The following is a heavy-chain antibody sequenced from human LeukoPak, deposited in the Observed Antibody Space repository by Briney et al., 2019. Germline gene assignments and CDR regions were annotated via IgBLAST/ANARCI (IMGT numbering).Heavy chain of an antibody. D-gene: IGHD3-10*01. CDR2: IKSDGSNS. CDR3: VRVGGGSSIGGDC. CDR1: RFTFSTYW. J-gene: IGHJ4*02. Sequence: PGGSLRLSCAGSRFTFSTYWMHWVRQAPGTGLVWVSRIKSDGSNSNYADCVKGRFTISRDNAKNTLYLQMNSLRAEDTAVYHCVRVGGGSSIGGDCWGQGTLVTVSS. V-gene: IGHV3-74*01.